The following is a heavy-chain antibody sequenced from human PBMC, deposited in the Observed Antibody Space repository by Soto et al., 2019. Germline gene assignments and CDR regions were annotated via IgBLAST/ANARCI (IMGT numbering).Heavy chain of an antibody. V-gene: IGHV4-34*01. CDR3: AGSNDYGDYVQWFDP. Sequence: SETLSLTCAAYGGSFSGYYGSWIRQPPGKGLEWIGEINHSGSTNYNPSLKSRVTISVDTSKNQFSLKLSSVTAADTAVYYCAGSNDYGDYVQWFDPWGQGTLVTVPQ. D-gene: IGHD4-17*01. CDR1: GGSFSGYY. CDR2: INHSGST. J-gene: IGHJ5*02.